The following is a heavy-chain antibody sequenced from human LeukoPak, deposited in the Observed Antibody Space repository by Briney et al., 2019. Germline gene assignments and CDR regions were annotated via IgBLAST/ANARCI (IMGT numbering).Heavy chain of an antibody. Sequence: SETLSLTCAVYGGSFSGYYWSWIRQPPGKGLEWIGEINHSGSTNYNPSLKSRVTISVDTSKNQFSLKLSSVTAADTAVYYCARIRDDYVWGSYRRPENYFDYWGQGTLVTVSS. CDR2: INHSGST. J-gene: IGHJ4*02. CDR3: ARIRDDYVWGSYRRPENYFDY. V-gene: IGHV4-34*01. CDR1: GGSFSGYY. D-gene: IGHD3-16*02.